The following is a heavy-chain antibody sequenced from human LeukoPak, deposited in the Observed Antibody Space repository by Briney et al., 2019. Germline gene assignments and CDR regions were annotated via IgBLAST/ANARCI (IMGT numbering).Heavy chain of an antibody. V-gene: IGHV3-7*01. CDR1: AFTFTNYW. D-gene: IGHD6-6*01. CDR2: IDEDGSRK. Sequence: GGSLRLSCAASAFTFTNYWMIWVRQAQGKGLGSVANIDEDGSRKYYVGAVEGRFTISIDNAKNSVFLQMNSLRSEYTAMYYCASSSYSSSPSWGQGTLVTVSS. J-gene: IGHJ5*02. CDR3: ASSSYSSSPS.